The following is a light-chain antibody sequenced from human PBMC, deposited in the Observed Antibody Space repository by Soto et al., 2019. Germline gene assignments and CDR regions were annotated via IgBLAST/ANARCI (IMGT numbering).Light chain of an antibody. J-gene: IGKJ5*01. Sequence: EIVLTQSPGTLSLSPGERATLSCRASQSVSSNNLAWYHQKPGQTPRLLIYGASSRATGIPDRFSDSGSGTDFTLTISRLEPEDFAVYYCQQYDNSITFGQGTRLEIE. CDR2: GAS. CDR3: QQYDNSIT. V-gene: IGKV3-20*01. CDR1: QSVSSNN.